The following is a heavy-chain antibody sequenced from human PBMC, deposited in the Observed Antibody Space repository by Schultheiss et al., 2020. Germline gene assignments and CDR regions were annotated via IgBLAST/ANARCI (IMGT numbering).Heavy chain of an antibody. Sequence: SLRLSCAASGFTFSSYGMHWVRQAPGKGLEWVAIKWYDGSITYYADSVKGRFTISRDNSKNTLSLQMNNLRAEDTAVYYCAREDYYEGIDYWGQGTLVTVSS. CDR3: AREDYYEGIDY. V-gene: IGHV3-33*01. J-gene: IGHJ4*02. CDR2: KWYDGSIT. D-gene: IGHD3-16*01. CDR1: GFTFSSYG.